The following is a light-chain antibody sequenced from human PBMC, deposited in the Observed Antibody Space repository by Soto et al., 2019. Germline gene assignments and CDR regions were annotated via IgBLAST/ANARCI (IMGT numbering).Light chain of an antibody. V-gene: IGLV1-40*01. CDR1: SSNIGAHYA. J-gene: IGLJ2*01. Sequence: QSALTQPPSVSGAPGQRVTISCTGSSSNIGAHYAVHWYQQLPGTAPKLLIYGNSNRPSGVPDRFSGSKSGTSASLAITGLKAEDEADYYGQSYDSSLGIVLFGGGTKLTVL. CDR3: QSYDSSLGIVL. CDR2: GNS.